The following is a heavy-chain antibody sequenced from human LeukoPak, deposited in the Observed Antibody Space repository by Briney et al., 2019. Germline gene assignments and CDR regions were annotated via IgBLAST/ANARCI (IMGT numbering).Heavy chain of an antibody. J-gene: IGHJ6*02. D-gene: IGHD6-19*01. CDR3: TCSSGWDRYYYGMDV. Sequence: PSETLSLTCAVYGGSFSSYYWSWIRQPPGKGLEWIGYIYYSGSTNYNPSLKSRVTISVDTSKNQFSLKLSSVTAADTAVYYCTCSSGWDRYYYGMDVWGQGTTVTVSS. CDR1: GGSFSSYY. CDR2: IYYSGST. V-gene: IGHV4-59*08.